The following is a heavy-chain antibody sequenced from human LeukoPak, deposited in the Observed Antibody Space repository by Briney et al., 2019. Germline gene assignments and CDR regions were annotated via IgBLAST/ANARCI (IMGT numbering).Heavy chain of an antibody. V-gene: IGHV4-59*01. Sequence: PSETLSLTCTVSGGSISSYYWNWIRQPPGKGLEWIGFIYYSGTTNYNPSLKSRVTISVDTSKNQFSLKLSSVTAADTAVYYCARRRLALRWRAFDIWGQGTMVTVSS. CDR3: ARRRLALRWRAFDI. D-gene: IGHD4-23*01. CDR2: IYYSGTT. CDR1: GGSISSYY. J-gene: IGHJ3*02.